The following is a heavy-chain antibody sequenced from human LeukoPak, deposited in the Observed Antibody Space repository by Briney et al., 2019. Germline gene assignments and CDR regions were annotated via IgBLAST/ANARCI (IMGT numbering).Heavy chain of an antibody. D-gene: IGHD6-6*01. CDR2: INHSGST. CDR1: GGSFSGYY. J-gene: IGHJ5*02. Sequence: SETLSLTCAVYGGSFSGYYWSWIRQPPGEGLEWIGEINHSGSTNYNPSLKSRVTISVDTSKNQFSLKLSSVTAADTAVYYCARGRLLAARRGWFDPWGQGTLVTVSS. V-gene: IGHV4-34*01. CDR3: ARGRLLAARRGWFDP.